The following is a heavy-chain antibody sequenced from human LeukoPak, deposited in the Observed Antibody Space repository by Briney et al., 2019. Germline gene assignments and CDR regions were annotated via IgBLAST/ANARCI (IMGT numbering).Heavy chain of an antibody. CDR3: ARDPLLGFGEFSL. D-gene: IGHD3-10*01. CDR1: GYTFTTYG. J-gene: IGHJ4*02. V-gene: IGHV1-18*01. CDR2: INGFSGNT. Sequence: ASVTVSCKASGYTFTTYGVSWVRQAPGQGLEWMGWINGFSGNTNYAQKFRGRVTMTTDTSTSTAYMELRSLRSDDTAVYYCARDPLLGFGEFSLWGQGTLVTVSS.